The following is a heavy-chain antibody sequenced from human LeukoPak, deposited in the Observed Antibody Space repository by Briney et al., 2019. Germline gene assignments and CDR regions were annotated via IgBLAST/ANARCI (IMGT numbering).Heavy chain of an antibody. J-gene: IGHJ5*02. CDR3: AKEIDILTGYQLHNWFDP. CDR1: GFTFSSYA. V-gene: IGHV3-23*01. CDR2: ISGSGGST. D-gene: IGHD3-9*01. Sequence: QSGGSLRLSCAASGFTFSSYAMSWVRQAPGKGLEWVSAISGSGGSTYYADSVKGQFTISRDNSKNTLYLQMNSLRAEDTAVYYCAKEIDILTGYQLHNWFDPWGQGTLVTVSS.